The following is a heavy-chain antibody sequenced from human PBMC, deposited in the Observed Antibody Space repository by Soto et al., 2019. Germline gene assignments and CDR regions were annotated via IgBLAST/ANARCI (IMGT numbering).Heavy chain of an antibody. CDR2: IIPIFGTA. J-gene: IGHJ3*02. CDR1: GGTFSSYA. D-gene: IGHD5-18*01. V-gene: IGHV1-69*01. Sequence: QVQLVQSGAEVKKPGSSVKVSCKASGGTFSSYAISWVRQAPGQGLEWMGGIIPIFGTANYAQKFQGRVTITAADSTSTAYMELISLRSEDTAVYYCARAYTAMVRVAFDIWGQGTMVTVSS. CDR3: ARAYTAMVRVAFDI.